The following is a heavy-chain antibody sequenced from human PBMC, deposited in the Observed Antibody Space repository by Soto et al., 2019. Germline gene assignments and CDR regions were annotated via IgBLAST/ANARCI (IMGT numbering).Heavy chain of an antibody. J-gene: IGHJ6*02. V-gene: IGHV3-21*02. D-gene: IGHD2-21*02. Sequence: EVQLVESGGGLVKPGGSLRLSCVASGFTFSTYSMNWVRQAPGKGLEWVSTIGTRSDIYYAESVKGRFTISGDNAKNSLSLQMNSLRVEDTAVYYCAREETAWPLAYGLDVWGQGTAVTVSS. CDR2: IGTRSDI. CDR1: GFTFSTYS. CDR3: AREETAWPLAYGLDV.